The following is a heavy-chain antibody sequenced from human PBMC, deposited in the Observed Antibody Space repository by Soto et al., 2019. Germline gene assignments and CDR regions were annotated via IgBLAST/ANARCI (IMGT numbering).Heavy chain of an antibody. CDR3: ASAMYCDGSLCYTPQYSYYYYGMDV. V-gene: IGHV1-69*01. J-gene: IGHJ6*02. CDR2: IIPIFGTT. CDR1: GGSFTYT. D-gene: IGHD3-16*02. Sequence: QMHLVQSGAEVKKPGSSVKVSCKASGGSFTYTLSWVRQAPGQGLEWMGGIIPIFGTTNYAQKFQGRVTITADESTKTAYMELSTLRSEDTAVYYCASAMYCDGSLCYTPQYSYYYYGMDVWGQGTTVTVAS.